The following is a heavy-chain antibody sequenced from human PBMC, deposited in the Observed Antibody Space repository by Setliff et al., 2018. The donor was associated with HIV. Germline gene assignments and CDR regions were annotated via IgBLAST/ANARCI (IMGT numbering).Heavy chain of an antibody. D-gene: IGHD3-22*01. J-gene: IGHJ3*02. CDR3: TLSERGGYYYEGAFDI. Sequence: PGGSLRLSCAASGFTFSSSGMHWVRQAPGKGLEWVSSISSSGSYISYADSVKGRFTISRDNAKNSLYLQMNSLRAEDTAVYYCTLSERGGYYYEGAFDIWGQGTMVTVSS. V-gene: IGHV3-21*01. CDR1: GFTFSSSG. CDR2: ISSSGSYI.